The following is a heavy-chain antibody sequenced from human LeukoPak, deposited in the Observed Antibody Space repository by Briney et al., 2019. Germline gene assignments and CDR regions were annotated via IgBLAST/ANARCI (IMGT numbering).Heavy chain of an antibody. V-gene: IGHV3-30*18. Sequence: PGGSLRLSCAASGFTFSTYAMHWVRQAPGKGLEWVAVISFDGSNKYSSDFGKGRFTISRDNSKNTLYLQMERLRVEDTAEYFCAKARSSYSTGYDTDYWGQGTLVTVSS. D-gene: IGHD3-22*01. J-gene: IGHJ4*02. CDR1: GFTFSTYA. CDR2: ISFDGSNK. CDR3: AKARSSYSTGYDTDY.